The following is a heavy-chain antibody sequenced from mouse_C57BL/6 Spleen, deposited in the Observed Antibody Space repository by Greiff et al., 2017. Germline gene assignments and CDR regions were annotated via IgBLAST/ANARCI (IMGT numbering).Heavy chain of an antibody. D-gene: IGHD1-1*01. J-gene: IGHJ2*01. CDR1: GYTFTDYE. CDR2: IDPETGGT. V-gene: IGHV1-15*01. CDR3: TREEDYYGNYFDY. Sequence: VQLQQSGAELVRPGASVTLSCKASGYTFTDYEMHWVKQTPVHGLEWIGAIDPETGGTAYNQKFKGKAILTADKSSSTAYMELRSLTSEDSAVYYCTREEDYYGNYFDYGGQGTTLTVSS.